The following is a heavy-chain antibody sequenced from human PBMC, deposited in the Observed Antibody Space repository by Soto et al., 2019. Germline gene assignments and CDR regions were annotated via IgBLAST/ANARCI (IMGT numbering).Heavy chain of an antibody. Sequence: ASVKVSCKASGYTFTSYAMHWVRQAPGQRLEWMGWINAGNGNTKYSQKFQGRVTITRDTSASTAYMELSSLRSEDTAVYYCARGLFPIVVVVAANYGFDYWGQGTLVTSPQ. CDR3: ARGLFPIVVVVAANYGFDY. D-gene: IGHD2-15*01. CDR2: INAGNGNT. V-gene: IGHV1-3*01. J-gene: IGHJ4*02. CDR1: GYTFTSYA.